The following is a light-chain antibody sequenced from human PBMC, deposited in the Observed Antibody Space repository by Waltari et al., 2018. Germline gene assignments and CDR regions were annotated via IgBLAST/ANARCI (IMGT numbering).Light chain of an antibody. Sequence: SYQLTQPPSLSVSPGQTAIISCSGDTLGKKYISWYQQRPGQSPVVVIYQDKERPPGIPGRFSGSNSGATATLTISGTQPVDEADYFCQAWDSSTAVFGGGTKLTVL. CDR3: QAWDSSTAV. CDR2: QDK. J-gene: IGLJ2*01. CDR1: TLGKKY. V-gene: IGLV3-1*01.